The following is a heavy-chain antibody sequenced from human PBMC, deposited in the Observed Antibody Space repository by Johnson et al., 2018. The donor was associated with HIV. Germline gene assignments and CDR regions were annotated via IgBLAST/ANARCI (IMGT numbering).Heavy chain of an antibody. J-gene: IGHJ3*02. Sequence: MQLVESWGGVVQPGRSLRLSCAASGFTFSSYAMHWVRQAPGKGLEWVAVISYDGSNKYYADSVKGRFTISRDNSKNTLYLQMNSLRAEDTAVYYCAREYSSLSQGAFDIWGQGTMVTVSS. CDR1: GFTFSSYA. D-gene: IGHD6-6*01. CDR2: ISYDGSNK. V-gene: IGHV3-30*04. CDR3: AREYSSLSQGAFDI.